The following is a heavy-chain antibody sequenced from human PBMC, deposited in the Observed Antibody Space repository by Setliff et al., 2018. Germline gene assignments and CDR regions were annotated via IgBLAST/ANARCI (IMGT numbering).Heavy chain of an antibody. Sequence: ASVKVSCKVSGYTLTELSRHWVRQAPGKGLEWMGGFDPEDGETIYAQKFQGRVTMTEDTSTDTAYMELSSLRSEDTAVYYCARGPLHYDFWSGYYTVSWFDPWGQGALVTVSS. CDR2: FDPEDGET. CDR3: ARGPLHYDFWSGYYTVSWFDP. V-gene: IGHV1-24*01. CDR1: GYTLTELS. J-gene: IGHJ5*02. D-gene: IGHD3-3*01.